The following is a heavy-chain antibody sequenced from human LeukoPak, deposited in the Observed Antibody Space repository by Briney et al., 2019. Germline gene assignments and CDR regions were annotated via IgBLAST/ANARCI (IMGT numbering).Heavy chain of an antibody. CDR2: INPNIGDA. V-gene: IGHV1-2*02. CDR1: GYTFTDYF. J-gene: IGHJ5*01. CDR3: ARMALDGGDSIGFDS. D-gene: IGHD2-21*02. Sequence: ASVKDSCKPSGYTFTDYFIHWLRQAPGQGLEWMGWINPNIGDASYAQKFQDRVTITRDRSINTAYMELSRLTSDDTAVYYCARMALDGGDSIGFDSWGQGTLVTVSS.